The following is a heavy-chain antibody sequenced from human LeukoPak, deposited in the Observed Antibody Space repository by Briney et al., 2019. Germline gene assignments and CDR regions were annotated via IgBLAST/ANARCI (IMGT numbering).Heavy chain of an antibody. J-gene: IGHJ4*02. CDR1: GFTFSTYA. D-gene: IGHD2-21*02. V-gene: IGHV3-23*01. CDR2: ISGSGGST. Sequence: GGSLRLSCAASGFTFSTYAMSWVRQAPGKGLEWVSAISGSGGSTYYADSVKGRFTISRDNSKNTLYLQMNSLRAEDTAIYYCAKKTRHIVVVTAIFFDYWGQGTLVTVSP. CDR3: AKKTRHIVVVTAIFFDY.